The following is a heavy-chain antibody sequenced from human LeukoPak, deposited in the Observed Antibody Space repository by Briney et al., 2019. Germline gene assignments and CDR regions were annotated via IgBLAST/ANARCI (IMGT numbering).Heavy chain of an antibody. Sequence: GGSLRLSCAASGFTFSSYWMSWVRQVPGKGLEWVANIKKDGSGKKYVDSVKGRFTISRDNAENSLYLQMNSLRAEDTAVYYCAELGITMIGGVWGKGTTVTISS. D-gene: IGHD3-10*02. CDR3: AELGITMIGGV. J-gene: IGHJ6*04. CDR2: IKKDGSGK. V-gene: IGHV3-7*01. CDR1: GFTFSSYW.